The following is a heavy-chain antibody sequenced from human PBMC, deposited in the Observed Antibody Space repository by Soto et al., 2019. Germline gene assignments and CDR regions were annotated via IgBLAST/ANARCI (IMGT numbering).Heavy chain of an antibody. Sequence: VGSLRLSCAASGFSFTTYVMHWVRQAPGKGLEWVAVISHDGSYKYYGDAVKGRFTISRDTSKNAVYLEMNSLRPEDTAVYYCAKGLLAIVGTTLPRHAFNIWGQGTMVTVSS. V-gene: IGHV3-30*18. J-gene: IGHJ3*02. CDR3: AKGLLAIVGTTLPRHAFNI. D-gene: IGHD1-26*01. CDR2: ISHDGSYK. CDR1: GFSFTTYV.